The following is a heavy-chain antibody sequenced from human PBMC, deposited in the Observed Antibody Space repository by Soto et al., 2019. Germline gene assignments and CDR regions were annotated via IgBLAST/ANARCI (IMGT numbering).Heavy chain of an antibody. CDR3: TTFPAANFYYHMDV. CDR2: IKSKADGGTA. Sequence: GGSLRLSCAASGFTFTNAWMNWVRQAPGKGLEWVGHIKSKADGGTADYAAPVKGRSIISRDDSKNTVYVQMNSLRIEDTALYYCTTFPAANFYYHMDVWGKGATVTVSS. CDR1: GFTFTNAW. J-gene: IGHJ6*03. V-gene: IGHV3-15*01.